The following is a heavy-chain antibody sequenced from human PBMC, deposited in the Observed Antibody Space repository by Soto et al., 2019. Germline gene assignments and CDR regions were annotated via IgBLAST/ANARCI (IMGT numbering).Heavy chain of an antibody. D-gene: IGHD2-2*01. CDR2: IIPILGTA. V-gene: IGHV1-69*11. J-gene: IGHJ6*02. Sequence: SVKVSCKASGGTFSSYSISWVRQAPGQGLEWMGRIIPILGTANYAQKFQGRVTITADESKSTAYMELSSLRSEDTAVYYCARSQGSSTSLEIYYYYYYGMDVWGQGTTVTVSS. CDR3: ARSQGSSTSLEIYYYYYYGMDV. CDR1: GGTFSSYS.